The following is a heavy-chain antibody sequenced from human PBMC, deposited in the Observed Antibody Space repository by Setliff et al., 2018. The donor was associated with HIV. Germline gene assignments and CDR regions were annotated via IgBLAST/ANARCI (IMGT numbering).Heavy chain of an antibody. J-gene: IGHJ4*02. Sequence: SETLSLTCTVSGGSISSGDYYWSWIRQPPGKGLEWIGNIYYSGSTDYNPSLKSRVTISGDTSKNQFSLKLGSVTAADTAVYYCARTYYDLLTGYLEYFDSWGQGTLVTVSS. CDR1: GGSISSGDYY. CDR2: IYYSGST. D-gene: IGHD3-9*01. V-gene: IGHV4-39*01. CDR3: ARTYYDLLTGYLEYFDS.